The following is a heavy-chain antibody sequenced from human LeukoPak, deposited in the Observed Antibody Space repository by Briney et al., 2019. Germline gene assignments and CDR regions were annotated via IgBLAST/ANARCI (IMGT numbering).Heavy chain of an antibody. V-gene: IGHV3-53*01. CDR3: ARRAGAYSHPYDY. CDR2: IYSDNT. CDR1: GFTFSSNS. Sequence: GGSLRLSCTVSGFTFSSNSMSWVRQAPGKGLEWVSFIYSDNTHYSYSVKGRVTISIDNSKNPLYLQMTSLRAEDTAVYYCARRAGAYSHPYDYWGQGTLVTVSS. J-gene: IGHJ4*02. D-gene: IGHD4/OR15-4a*01.